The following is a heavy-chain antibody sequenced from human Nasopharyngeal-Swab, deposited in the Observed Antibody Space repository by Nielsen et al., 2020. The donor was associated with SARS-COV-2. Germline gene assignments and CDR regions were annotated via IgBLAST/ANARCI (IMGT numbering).Heavy chain of an antibody. D-gene: IGHD2-2*01. Sequence: ASVKVSCKASGYTFTSYDIHWVRQTTGQGLEWMGWMNPNSGNTGYAQKFQGRVTMTRNTSISTAYMELSSLRSEDTAVYYCARRRVPAATNWFDPWGQGTLVTVSS. CDR3: ARRRVPAATNWFDP. V-gene: IGHV1-8*01. CDR1: GYTFTSYD. CDR2: MNPNSGNT. J-gene: IGHJ5*02.